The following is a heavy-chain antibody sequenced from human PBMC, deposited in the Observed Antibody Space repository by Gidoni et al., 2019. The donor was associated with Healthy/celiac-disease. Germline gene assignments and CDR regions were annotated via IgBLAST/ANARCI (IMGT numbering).Heavy chain of an antibody. J-gene: IGHJ4*02. CDR1: GGSISSSSYY. CDR3: ARHGMITFGGASDYFDY. CDR2: IYYSGST. D-gene: IGHD3-16*01. V-gene: IGHV4-39*01. Sequence: QLQLPESGPGLVKPSETLSLTCTVSGGSISSSSYYWGWIRQPPGKGLEWIGSIYYSGSTYYNPSLKSRVTISVDTSKNQFSLKLSSVTAADTAVYYCARHGMITFGGASDYFDYWGQGTLVTVSS.